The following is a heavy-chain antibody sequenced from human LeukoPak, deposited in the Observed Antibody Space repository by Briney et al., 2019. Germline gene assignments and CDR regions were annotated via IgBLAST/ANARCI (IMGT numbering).Heavy chain of an antibody. CDR3: ARELSPVVKYYFEY. CDR1: GFIFSAYE. Sequence: PGGSLRLSCAASGFIFSAYEMNWVRQAPGKGLEWVSYISSSGSTIYYADSVKGRFTISRDNAKNSLYLQMNSLRAEDTALYYCARELSPVVKYYFEYWGQGTLVTVSP. V-gene: IGHV3-48*03. J-gene: IGHJ4*02. CDR2: ISSSGSTI. D-gene: IGHD3-22*01.